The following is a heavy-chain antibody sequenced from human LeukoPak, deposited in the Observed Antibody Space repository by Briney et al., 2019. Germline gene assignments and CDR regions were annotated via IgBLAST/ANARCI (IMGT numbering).Heavy chain of an antibody. D-gene: IGHD5-18*01. J-gene: IGHJ4*02. CDR1: GFIFSDFD. CDR2: ISTSGAST. Sequence: GGSLRLSCAASGFIFSDFDMNWVRQAPGKGLEWISYISTSGASTYYADSVKGRFTVSRDNAKNSMFLRMDTLRADDTAVYYCARERGYSYGYRGYYAQWGQGILVTVSS. V-gene: IGHV3-48*03. CDR3: ARERGYSYGYRGYYAQ.